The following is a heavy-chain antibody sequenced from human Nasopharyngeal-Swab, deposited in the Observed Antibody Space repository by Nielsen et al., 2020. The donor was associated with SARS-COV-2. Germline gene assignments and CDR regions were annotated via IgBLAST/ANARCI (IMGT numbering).Heavy chain of an antibody. CDR3: ARGRGITVTTPSPVFDY. Sequence: SEILSLDWAVDGGSFSGYYWSWIRQSPGKGLEWIGEINHSGSINYNLSLKSRVTISVETSKNQFSLKLSSVTAADTAVYYCARGRGITVTTPSPVFDYWGQGTLVTVSS. CDR2: INHSGSI. J-gene: IGHJ4*02. CDR1: GGSFSGYY. V-gene: IGHV4-34*01. D-gene: IGHD1-20*01.